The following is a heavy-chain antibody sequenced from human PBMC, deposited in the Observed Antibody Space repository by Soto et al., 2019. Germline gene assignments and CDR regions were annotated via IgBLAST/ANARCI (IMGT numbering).Heavy chain of an antibody. CDR1: GGTFSSYT. D-gene: IGHD4-17*01. CDR3: ARGLFHDYGDYYYFDY. Sequence: QVQLVQSGAEVKKPGSSVKVSCKASGGTFSSYTISWVRQAPGQGLEWMGRIIPILGIANYAQKFQGRVTITADKSTSTDYMELSSLRSEDTAVYYCARGLFHDYGDYYYFDYWGQGTLVTVSS. CDR2: IIPILGIA. J-gene: IGHJ4*02. V-gene: IGHV1-69*02.